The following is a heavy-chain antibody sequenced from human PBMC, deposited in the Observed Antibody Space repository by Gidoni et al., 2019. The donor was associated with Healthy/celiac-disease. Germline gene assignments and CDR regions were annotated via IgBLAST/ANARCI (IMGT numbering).Heavy chain of an antibody. CDR3: ARGAYCGGDCYDY. CDR2: INPSGGST. Sequence: QVQLVQSGAEVKKPEASVKVSCKASGYPFTSYYIHWVRQAPVQVLEWRGIINPSGGSTSYAQKFQGRVTMTRDTSTSTVYMELSSLRSEDTAVYYCARGAYCGGDCYDYWGQGTLVTVSS. J-gene: IGHJ4*02. D-gene: IGHD2-21*01. CDR1: GYPFTSYY. V-gene: IGHV1-46*01.